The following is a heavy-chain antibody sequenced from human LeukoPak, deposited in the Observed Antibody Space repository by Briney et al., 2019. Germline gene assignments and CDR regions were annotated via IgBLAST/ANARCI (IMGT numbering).Heavy chain of an antibody. CDR3: ASPVDSSGYDAFEI. CDR1: GGTFSSYG. CDR2: IIPIFGTA. Sequence: GASVKVSCKASGGTFSSYGISWVRQAPGQGLEWMGGIIPIFGTANYAQKFQGRVTITTDESTSTAYMELSSLRSEDTAVYYCASPVDSSGYDAFEIWGQGTMVTVSS. J-gene: IGHJ3*02. V-gene: IGHV1-69*05. D-gene: IGHD3-22*01.